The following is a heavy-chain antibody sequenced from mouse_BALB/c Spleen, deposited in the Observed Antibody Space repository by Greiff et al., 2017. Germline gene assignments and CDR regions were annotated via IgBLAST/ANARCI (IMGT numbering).Heavy chain of an antibody. CDR2: ISSGGGST. J-gene: IGHJ4*01. V-gene: IGHV5-12-1*01. Sequence: VQLKESGGGLVKPGGSLKLSCAASGFAFSSYDMSWVRQTPEKRLEWVAYISSGGGSTYYPDTVKGRFTISRDNAKNTLYLQMSSLKSEDTAMYYCARHEVRYAMDYWGQGTSVTVSS. D-gene: IGHD2-14*01. CDR1: GFAFSSYD. CDR3: ARHEVRYAMDY.